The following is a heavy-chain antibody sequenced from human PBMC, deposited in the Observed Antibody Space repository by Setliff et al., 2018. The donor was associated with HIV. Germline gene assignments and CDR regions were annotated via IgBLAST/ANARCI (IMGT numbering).Heavy chain of an antibody. V-gene: IGHV3-30*04. J-gene: IGHJ4*02. CDR1: GFTFSGYA. CDR3: ARGRPTGYFDC. Sequence: PGGSLRLSCAASGFTFSGYAMNWVRQAPGKGLEWVAVISYDERQKYYGDSVKGRFTISRDNAKNSLYLQMNSLRGEDTAVYYCARGRPTGYFDCWGQGTLVTVSS. CDR2: ISYDERQK. D-gene: IGHD1-1*01.